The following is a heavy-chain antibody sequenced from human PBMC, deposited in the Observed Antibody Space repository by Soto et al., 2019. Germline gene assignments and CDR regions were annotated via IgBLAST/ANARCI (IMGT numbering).Heavy chain of an antibody. CDR2: IYHSGST. CDR1: GGSISSSNW. Sequence: SETLSLTCAVSGGSISSSNWWSWVRQPPGKGLEWIGEIYHSGSTNYNPSLKSRVTISVDKSKNQFSLKLSSVTAADTAVYYCALSSLSDHYFDYWGQGTLVTVSS. V-gene: IGHV4-4*02. D-gene: IGHD2-2*01. CDR3: ALSSLSDHYFDY. J-gene: IGHJ4*02.